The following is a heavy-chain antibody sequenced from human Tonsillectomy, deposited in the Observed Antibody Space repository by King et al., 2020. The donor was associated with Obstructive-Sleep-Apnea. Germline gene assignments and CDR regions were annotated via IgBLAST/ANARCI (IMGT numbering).Heavy chain of an antibody. CDR3: ARDRRDILTGYYIGMDV. V-gene: IGHV4-31*03. J-gene: IGHJ6*02. CDR2: IYYSGST. D-gene: IGHD3-9*01. Sequence: VQLQESGPGLVKPSQTLSLTCTVSGGSISSAGYYWSWIRQHPGKGLEWIGDIYYSGSTYYNPSLKSRATISVDTSKKQFSLKLSSVTAADTAVYYCARDRRDILTGYYIGMDVWGQGTTVTVSS. CDR1: GGSISSAGYY.